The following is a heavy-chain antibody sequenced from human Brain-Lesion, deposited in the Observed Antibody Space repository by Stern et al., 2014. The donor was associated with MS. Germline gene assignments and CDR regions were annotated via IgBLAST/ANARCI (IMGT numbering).Heavy chain of an antibody. CDR2: SDHSGST. CDR1: GGSISSSNW. Sequence: VQLEESGPGLVKPSGTLSLTCAVSGGSISSSNWWSWVRQSPGKGLEWIGESDHSGSTIYNPSLKSRVTVSVDKSKNRFSLKLRSGPAADTAVYFCARFPASRPHVFDSWGQGTLVTVSS. J-gene: IGHJ4*02. V-gene: IGHV4-4*02. D-gene: IGHD6-13*01. CDR3: ARFPASRPHVFDS.